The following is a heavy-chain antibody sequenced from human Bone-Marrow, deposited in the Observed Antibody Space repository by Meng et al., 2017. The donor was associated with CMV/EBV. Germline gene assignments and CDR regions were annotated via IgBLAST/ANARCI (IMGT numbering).Heavy chain of an antibody. CDR3: ARDGDAYYDSMGYPDY. V-gene: IGHV4-39*07. D-gene: IGHD3-22*01. Sequence: SETLSLTCTVPGGSISSSSYYWGWIRQPPGKGLEWIGSIYYSGSTYYNPSPKSRVTISVDTSKNQFSLKLSSVTAADTAGYYCARDGDAYYDSMGYPDYWGQGTLVTVSS. CDR2: IYYSGST. CDR1: GGSISSSSYY. J-gene: IGHJ4*02.